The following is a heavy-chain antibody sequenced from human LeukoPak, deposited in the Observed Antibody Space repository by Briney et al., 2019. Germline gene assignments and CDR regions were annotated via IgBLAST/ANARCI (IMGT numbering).Heavy chain of an antibody. J-gene: IGHJ4*02. CDR2: IIGDGSST. V-gene: IGHV3-74*01. CDR1: GFTFSSHW. Sequence: TGGSLRLSCAASGFTFSSHWMYWVRQAPGKGLVWVSRIIGDGSSTSYADSVRGRFTISRDNAKNTLYLQMNSLRAEDTAVYYCARDTDTVTTILDYWGQGTLVTVSS. D-gene: IGHD4-17*01. CDR3: ARDTDTVTTILDY.